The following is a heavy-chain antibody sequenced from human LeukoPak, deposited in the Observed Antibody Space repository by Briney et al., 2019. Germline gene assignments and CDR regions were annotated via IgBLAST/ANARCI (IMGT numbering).Heavy chain of an antibody. J-gene: IGHJ4*02. CDR3: AKNLGGLLYYFDY. Sequence: AISGSRGSRYYADSVKGRFTISRDNSKNRLYVQMKSLRAEDTAVYYCAKNLGGLLYYFDYWGQGTLVTVSS. CDR2: ISGSRGSR. V-gene: IGHV3-23*01. D-gene: IGHD2-15*01.